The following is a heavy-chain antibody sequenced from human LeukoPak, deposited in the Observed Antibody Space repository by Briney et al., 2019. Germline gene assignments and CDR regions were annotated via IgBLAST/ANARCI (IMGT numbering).Heavy chain of an antibody. CDR1: GFVFSSHW. Sequence: GGSLRLSCAGSGFVFSSHWMSWVRQHPGKGLEWVANIKQDGSVKFYVESVKGRFTISRDNARNSLYLQMNSLRAEDTAVYYCARSLLHSNSWYDYWGQGTLVTVSS. V-gene: IGHV3-7*01. J-gene: IGHJ4*02. D-gene: IGHD2/OR15-2a*01. CDR3: ARSLLHSNSWYDY. CDR2: IKQDGSVK.